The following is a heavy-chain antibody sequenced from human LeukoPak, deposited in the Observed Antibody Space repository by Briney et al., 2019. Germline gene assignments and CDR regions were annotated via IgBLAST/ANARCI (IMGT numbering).Heavy chain of an antibody. Sequence: GGSLRLSCAASGFTFSSYTMNWVRQAPGKGLEWVSSINSDSTYIYYADSLKGRFTISRDNAKNSLYLQMNSLRADDTAVYYCARGSIDAPLSLWGQGTLLTVSS. CDR3: ARGSIDAPLSL. CDR2: INSDSTYI. V-gene: IGHV3-21*01. J-gene: IGHJ4*02. D-gene: IGHD6-6*01. CDR1: GFTFSSYT.